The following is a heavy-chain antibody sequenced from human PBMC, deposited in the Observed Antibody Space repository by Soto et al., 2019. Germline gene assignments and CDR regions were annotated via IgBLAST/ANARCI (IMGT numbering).Heavy chain of an antibody. J-gene: IGHJ1*01. Sequence: GSGPTLVNPTQTLPLTCTFSGFSLNTTGVCVSWIRQPPGKALEWLALIDWDDDKEYSVSLKTRLTISKDTSKNQVVLTMANMDPVDTATYYWAHDGDYDLLTFAHWGPGNPVTASS. D-gene: IGHD4-17*01. CDR1: GFSLNTTGVC. CDR2: IDWDDDK. CDR3: AHDGDYDLLTFAH. V-gene: IGHV2-70*12.